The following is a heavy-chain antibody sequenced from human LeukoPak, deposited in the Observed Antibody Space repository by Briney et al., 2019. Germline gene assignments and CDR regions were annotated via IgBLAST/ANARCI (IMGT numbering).Heavy chain of an antibody. J-gene: IGHJ6*03. V-gene: IGHV4-59*01. D-gene: IGHD2-15*01. Sequence: PSETLSLTCTVSGGSISSYYWSWIRQPPGKGLEWIGYIYYSGSTNYNPSLKSRVTISVDTSKNQFSLKLSSVTPADTAVYYCARTTEGYCRGRSCYSYYYYMDVWGKGTTVTVSS. CDR3: ARTTEGYCRGRSCYSYYYYMDV. CDR2: IYYSGST. CDR1: GGSISSYY.